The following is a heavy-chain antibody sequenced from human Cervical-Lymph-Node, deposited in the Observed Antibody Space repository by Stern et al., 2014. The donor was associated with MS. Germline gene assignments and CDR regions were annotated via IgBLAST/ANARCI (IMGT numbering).Heavy chain of an antibody. CDR3: ARSVPSIRTIDY. Sequence: QVQLVQSGAEEKKPGASVNVSCKASGYTFTNYGISWVRQAPGQGLEWMGWITPYDGNTRSAPKFQDRVTLTTDTSTGTAYMELRSLNSDDTAVYFCARSVPSIRTIDYWGQGTLVTVSS. CDR1: GYTFTNYG. D-gene: IGHD1-14*01. V-gene: IGHV1-18*01. J-gene: IGHJ4*02. CDR2: ITPYDGNT.